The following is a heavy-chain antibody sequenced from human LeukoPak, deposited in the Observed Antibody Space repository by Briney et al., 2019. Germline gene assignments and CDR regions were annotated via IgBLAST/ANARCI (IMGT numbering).Heavy chain of an antibody. CDR1: GFTFSSYA. CDR3: ARELWRFDY. CDR2: ISSRGNTI. Sequence: GGSLRLSCAASGFTFSSYAMSWIRQAPGKGLEWLSYISSRGNTIYYADSVKGRFTISRDDAKNSLYLQMSSLRAEDTAVYYCARELWRFDYWGQGTLVTVSS. D-gene: IGHD2/OR15-2a*01. J-gene: IGHJ4*02. V-gene: IGHV3-11*04.